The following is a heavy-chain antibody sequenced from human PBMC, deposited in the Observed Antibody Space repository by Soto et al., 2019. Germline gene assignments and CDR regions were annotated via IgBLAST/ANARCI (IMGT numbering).Heavy chain of an antibody. CDR3: ASTGAYGIAAAGTYGMDV. CDR1: VYSFTSYC. CDR2: IYPGHPDT. J-gene: IGHJ6*02. V-gene: IGHV5-51*01. D-gene: IGHD6-13*01. Sequence: PGEPLKIACKGSVYSFTSYCIGWVRQMPGKGLEWMGIIYPGHPDTRYSPSFQGQVTISADTHISAAYLQWSSLKASDTAMYYCASTGAYGIAAAGTYGMDVWGQGTTVTVSS.